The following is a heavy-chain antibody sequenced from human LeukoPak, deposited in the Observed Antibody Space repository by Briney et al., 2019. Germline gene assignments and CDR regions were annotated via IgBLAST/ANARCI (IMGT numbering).Heavy chain of an antibody. V-gene: IGHV4-4*02. CDR2: IYHNGST. D-gene: IGHD3-22*01. Sequence: SGTLSLTCAVSGGSICSSNWWSWVRQPPGKGLEWIGEIYHNGSTNYNPSLKSRVTISVDKSKNQFSLKLSSVTAADTAVYYCARWGYYYDGSGLDYWGQGTLVTVSS. CDR3: ARWGYYYDGSGLDY. CDR1: GGSICSSNW. J-gene: IGHJ4*02.